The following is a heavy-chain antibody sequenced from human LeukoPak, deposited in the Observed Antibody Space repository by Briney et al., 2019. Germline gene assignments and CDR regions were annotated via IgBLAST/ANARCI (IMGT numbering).Heavy chain of an antibody. V-gene: IGHV1-69*06. CDR2: IIPIFGTA. D-gene: IGHD6-13*01. CDR3: ASIYSSSWYNWFDP. CDR1: GGTFSSYA. Sequence: ASVKVSCKASGGTFSSYAISWVRQAPGQGLEWMGGIIPIFGTANYAQKFQGRVTITADKSTSTAYMELSSLRSEDTAVYYCASIYSSSWYNWFDPWGQGTLVTVSS. J-gene: IGHJ5*02.